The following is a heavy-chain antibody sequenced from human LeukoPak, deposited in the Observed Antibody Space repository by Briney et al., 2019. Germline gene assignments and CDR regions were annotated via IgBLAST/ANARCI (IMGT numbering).Heavy chain of an antibody. V-gene: IGHV3-30-3*01. D-gene: IGHD6-19*01. Sequence: GRSLRLPCAASGFTFSSYAMHWVRQAPGKGLEWVAVISYDGSNKYYADSVKGRFTISRDNSKNTLYLQMNSLRAEDTAVYYCATSGYSSGWLNTDYWGQGTLVTVSS. CDR1: GFTFSSYA. CDR3: ATSGYSSGWLNTDY. CDR2: ISYDGSNK. J-gene: IGHJ4*02.